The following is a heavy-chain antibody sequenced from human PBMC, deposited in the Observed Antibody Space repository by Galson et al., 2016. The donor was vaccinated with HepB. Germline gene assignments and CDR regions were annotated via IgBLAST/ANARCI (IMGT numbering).Heavy chain of an antibody. Sequence: LSLTCTVPGGSVSSGSYYWSWIRQPPGKGLEWIGYIYYSGNTNYNPSLKSRVTISLDTSKNQFSLKLSSVTAADTAVYYCARDYYDSSGFDYWGQGTLVTVSS. CDR1: GGSVSSGSYY. J-gene: IGHJ4*02. CDR3: ARDYYDSSGFDY. CDR2: IYYSGNT. V-gene: IGHV4-61*01. D-gene: IGHD3-22*01.